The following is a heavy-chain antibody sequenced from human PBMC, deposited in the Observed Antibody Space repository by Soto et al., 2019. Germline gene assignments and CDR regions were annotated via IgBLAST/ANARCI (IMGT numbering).Heavy chain of an antibody. CDR3: ASARGDTGYYYAMDV. Sequence: LSLTCTVSGGSIRSGGYYWSWIRQHPGKGLEWNGYIYYSGSTYYNPSLKSRVTISVDTPKNQFSLKLSSVTAADTAVYYCASARGDTGYYYAMDVWGQGTTVTVSS. CDR1: GGSIRSGGYY. D-gene: IGHD3-10*01. V-gene: IGHV4-31*03. CDR2: IYYSGST. J-gene: IGHJ6*02.